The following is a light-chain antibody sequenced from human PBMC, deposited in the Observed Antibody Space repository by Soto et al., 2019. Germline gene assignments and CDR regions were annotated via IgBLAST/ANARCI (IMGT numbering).Light chain of an antibody. CDR3: QVWDGSTQHIV. CDR2: YDV. Sequence: SYELTQPPSVSVAPGRTAIITCGGSKVGSKSVHWYQQKPGQAPVLVIYYDVDRPSGIPERFAGSNSGDTATLTIASVEAGDEADYYWQVWDGSTQHIVFGGGTKLTVL. J-gene: IGLJ3*02. CDR1: KVGSKS. V-gene: IGLV3-21*04.